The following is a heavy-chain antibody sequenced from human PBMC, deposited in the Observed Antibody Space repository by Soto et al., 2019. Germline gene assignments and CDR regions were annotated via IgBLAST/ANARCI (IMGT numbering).Heavy chain of an antibody. D-gene: IGHD2-15*01. CDR1: GFTFSNYA. CDR3: ARAGCDGGTCYTLVGLRYGMDV. V-gene: IGHV3-30-3*01. Sequence: QVQLVESGGGVVQPGRSLRLSCAASGFTFSNYAMYWVRQAPGKGLEWVAVISYDGNIKYYADSVKGRFTISRDNSKNTLYLQMNSLRAEDTAVYYCARAGCDGGTCYTLVGLRYGMDVWGQGTTVTVSS. CDR2: ISYDGNIK. J-gene: IGHJ6*02.